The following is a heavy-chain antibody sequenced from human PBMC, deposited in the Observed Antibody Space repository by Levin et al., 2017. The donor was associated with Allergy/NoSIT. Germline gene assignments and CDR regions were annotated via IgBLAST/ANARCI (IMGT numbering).Heavy chain of an antibody. V-gene: IGHV4-59*01. J-gene: IGHJ5*02. D-gene: IGHD3-22*01. CDR2: IYYSGST. CDR3: ARVIGDSSMYNWFDP. CDR1: GGSISSYY. Sequence: PSETLSLTCTVSGGSISSYYWSWIRQPPGKGLEWIGYIYYSGSTNYNPSLKSRVTISVDTSKNQFSLKLSSVTAADTAVYYCARVIGDSSMYNWFDPWGQGTLVTVSS.